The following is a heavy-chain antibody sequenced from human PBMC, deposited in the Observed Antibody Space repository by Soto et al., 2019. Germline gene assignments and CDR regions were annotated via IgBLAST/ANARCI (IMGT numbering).Heavy chain of an antibody. Sequence: QLHESGPGVVKPSETLSLTCTVSGDSINNNDYYWNWIRQTPGKVLEWIGYVYYSGSTYYIPSLKTRLSMSVDTSQNQFSLKLSSVTAADTAIYYCARMSYYYDKWYFDLWGRGTLVTVSS. CDR3: ARMSYYYDKWYFDL. V-gene: IGHV4-30-4*01. D-gene: IGHD3-22*01. J-gene: IGHJ2*01. CDR2: VYYSGST. CDR1: GDSINNNDYY.